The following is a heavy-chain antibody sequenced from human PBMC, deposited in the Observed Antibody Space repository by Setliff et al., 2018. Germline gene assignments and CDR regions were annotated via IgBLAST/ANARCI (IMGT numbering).Heavy chain of an antibody. V-gene: IGHV1-69*06. CDR3: ARDSVTLGQLERRWGWHYYGLDV. CDR1: GGTFSGYA. J-gene: IGHJ6*02. D-gene: IGHD1-1*01. Sequence: GASVKVSCKASGGTFSGYAFSWVRQAPGQGPEWMGGITPIFETAHYAEKFRDRVTITADKSTTTVHMELSRLVSEDTAVYFCARDSVTLGQLERRWGWHYYGLDVWGQGTTVTVSS. CDR2: ITPIFETA.